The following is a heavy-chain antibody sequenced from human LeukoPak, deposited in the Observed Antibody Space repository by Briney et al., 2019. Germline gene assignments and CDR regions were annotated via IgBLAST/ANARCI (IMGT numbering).Heavy chain of an antibody. V-gene: IGHV1-69*04. Sequence: ASVKVSCKASGGTFSSYAISWVRQAPGQGLEWMGRIIPILGIANYAQKFQGRVTITADKSTSTAYMELSSLRSEDTAVYYCAREGGSGSSYGMDVWGQRTTVTVSS. CDR1: GGTFSSYA. D-gene: IGHD3-10*01. J-gene: IGHJ6*02. CDR2: IIPILGIA. CDR3: AREGGSGSSYGMDV.